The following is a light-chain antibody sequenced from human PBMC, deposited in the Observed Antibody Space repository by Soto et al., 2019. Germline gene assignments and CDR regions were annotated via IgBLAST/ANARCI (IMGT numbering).Light chain of an antibody. CDR1: SSDVGDYNY. J-gene: IGLJ3*02. CDR3: CSFAGSYTFWV. Sequence: QSALTQPRSVSGSPGQSFTISCTGTSSDVGDYNYVSWYQQYPGKAPKLVIYDVSKRPSGVPDRFSGSKSGNTASLTISGLQDEDEADYYCCSFAGSYTFWVFGGGTKLTVL. CDR2: DVS. V-gene: IGLV2-11*01.